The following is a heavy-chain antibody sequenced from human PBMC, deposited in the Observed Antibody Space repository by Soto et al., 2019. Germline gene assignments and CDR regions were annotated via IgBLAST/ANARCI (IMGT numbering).Heavy chain of an antibody. CDR1: GFTFTTYA. D-gene: IGHD2-15*01. CDR3: AKDKDTTFSPQDY. V-gene: IGHV3-23*01. J-gene: IGHJ4*02. CDR2: ISGSGGST. Sequence: EVQLLESGGDLVQPGGSLRLSCAASGFTFTTYAMTWVRQAPGKGLEWVSAISGSGGSTYYADSVKGRFTISGDNSKNTLYLQMNSLRAEDTAVYYCAKDKDTTFSPQDYWGQGTLVTVSS.